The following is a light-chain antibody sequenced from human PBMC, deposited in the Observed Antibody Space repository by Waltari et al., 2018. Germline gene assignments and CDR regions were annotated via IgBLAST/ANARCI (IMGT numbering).Light chain of an antibody. CDR1: SSNIGTGFE. V-gene: IGLV1-40*01. Sequence: QSVLTQPPSVSGAPGQRVTISCTGSSSNIGTGFEVHWYQQLPGKAPKLLIYGETNRPSGVPDRFSGSKSGTSASLAITGLQAEDEADYYCQSFDSSLSGWVFGGGTKLTVL. CDR3: QSFDSSLSGWV. J-gene: IGLJ3*02. CDR2: GET.